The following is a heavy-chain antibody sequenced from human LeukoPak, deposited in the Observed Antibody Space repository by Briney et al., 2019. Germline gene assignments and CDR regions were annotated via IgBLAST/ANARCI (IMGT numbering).Heavy chain of an antibody. CDR3: ARQAVAGTRASWFDP. V-gene: IGHV3-11*03. CDR1: GFTFSDYY. D-gene: IGHD6-19*01. CDR2: ISSSSSYT. Sequence: PGRSLRLSCTASGFTFSDYYMSWIRQAPGKGLEWVSYISSSSSYTNYADSVKGRFTISRDNAKNSLYLQMNSLRAEDTAVYYCARQAVAGTRASWFDPWGQGTLVTVSS. J-gene: IGHJ5*02.